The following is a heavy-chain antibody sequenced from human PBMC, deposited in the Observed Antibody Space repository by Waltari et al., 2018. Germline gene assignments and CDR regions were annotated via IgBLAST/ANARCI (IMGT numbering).Heavy chain of an antibody. CDR2: INSNSGGT. V-gene: IGHV1-2*02. CDR1: GYTFTGYY. J-gene: IGHJ4*02. CDR3: AIYCSSTSCPFDY. Sequence: QVQLVQSGAEVKKPGASVKVSCKASGYTFTGYYIPWLRQAPGQGLEWMGWINSNSGGTNYAQKFQGRVTMTRDTSISTAYMELSRLRSDDTAVYYCAIYCSSTSCPFDYWGQGTLVTVSS. D-gene: IGHD2-2*01.